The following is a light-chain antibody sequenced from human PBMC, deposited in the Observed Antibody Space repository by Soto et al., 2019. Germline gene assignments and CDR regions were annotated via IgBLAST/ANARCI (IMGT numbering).Light chain of an antibody. J-gene: IGKJ1*01. CDR1: QGISHW. V-gene: IGKV1-12*01. Sequence: THMTQAPSSWPASVGDRVTITCRARQGISHWLAWFQQNPGNAPKLLIYTASRLQSGVPSRISGSGSGTDFTLTISIQQPEDFAPYCSQQSNRFPLTFGQGTKVEI. CDR2: TAS. CDR3: QQSNRFPLT.